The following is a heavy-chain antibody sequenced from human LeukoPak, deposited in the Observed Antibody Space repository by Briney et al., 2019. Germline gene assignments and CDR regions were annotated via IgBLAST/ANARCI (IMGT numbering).Heavy chain of an antibody. V-gene: IGHV5-51*01. CDR2: IYPGDSGT. CDR1: GYSFTRYW. CDR3: ARLRWPRGGRSSFDY. D-gene: IGHD3-10*01. J-gene: IGHJ4*02. Sequence: GESLEISCKGSGYSFTRYWIGWVRQMPGKGLEWMGIIYPGDSGTIYSPSFQGQVTISADESITTAYLQWSSLKASDTAMYYCARLRWPRGGRSSFDYWGQGALSPSPQ.